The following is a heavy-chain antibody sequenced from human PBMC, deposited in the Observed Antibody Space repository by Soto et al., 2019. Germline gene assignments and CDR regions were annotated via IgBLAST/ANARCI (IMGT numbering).Heavy chain of an antibody. D-gene: IGHD4-17*01. J-gene: IGHJ6*02. Sequence: GGSLRLSCAASGITFSKAWMNWVRQSPGKGLEWVGRIKSRSDGGTTDYAAPVKGRFTISRDDSKDTLWLQMNSLKTEDTAVYYCTTNFYSDHGMDVWGQGTTVTVS. CDR3: TTNFYSDHGMDV. CDR1: GITFSKAW. V-gene: IGHV3-15*01. CDR2: IKSRSDGGTT.